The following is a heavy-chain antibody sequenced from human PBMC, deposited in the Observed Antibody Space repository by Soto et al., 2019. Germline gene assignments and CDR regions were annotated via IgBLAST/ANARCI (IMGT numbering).Heavy chain of an antibody. CDR3: ARDSPSYYGDYDRSDYYYYYYMDV. CDR1: GFTFSSYA. D-gene: IGHD4-17*01. Sequence: GGSLRLSCAASGFTFSSYAMNWVRQAPGKGLEWVSAIGVSGGSTYYADSVMGRFTISRDNSKNTLYLQMNSLRAEDTAVYYCARDSPSYYGDYDRSDYYYYYYMDVWGKGTTVTVSS. V-gene: IGHV3-23*01. CDR2: IGVSGGST. J-gene: IGHJ6*03.